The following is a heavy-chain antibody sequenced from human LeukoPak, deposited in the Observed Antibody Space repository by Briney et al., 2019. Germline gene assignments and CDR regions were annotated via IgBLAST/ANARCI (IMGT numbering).Heavy chain of an antibody. Sequence: GGSLRLSCAASGFTFSDYYMGWIRQAPGKGLEWVSYISNSGSTLYYADSVKGRFTISRDNAKNSLYLQMNSLRAEDTAVYYCALYCSSSSCYGYYYAMDVWGQGTTVTVSS. CDR1: GFTFSDYY. CDR2: ISNSGSTL. J-gene: IGHJ6*02. V-gene: IGHV3-11*01. CDR3: ALYCSSSSCYGYYYAMDV. D-gene: IGHD2-15*01.